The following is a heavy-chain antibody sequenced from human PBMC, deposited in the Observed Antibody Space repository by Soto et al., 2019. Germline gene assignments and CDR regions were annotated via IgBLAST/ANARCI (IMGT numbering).Heavy chain of an antibody. CDR3: AREGRSSAGFDY. Sequence: PGGSLRLSCAASGFTFSNYAMHWVRQAPGKGLEWVAVISYDGSNKYYADSVKGRFTISRDNSKNTLYLQMNSLRAGDTAVYYCAREGRSSAGFDYWGQGTPVTVS. J-gene: IGHJ4*02. CDR1: GFTFSNYA. V-gene: IGHV3-30-3*01. CDR2: ISYDGSNK. D-gene: IGHD6-6*01.